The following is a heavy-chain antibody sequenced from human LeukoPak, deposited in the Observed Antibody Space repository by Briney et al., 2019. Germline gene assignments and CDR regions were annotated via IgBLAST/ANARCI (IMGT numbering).Heavy chain of an antibody. CDR1: GGSISSYY. CDR3: VRAIYGSGSYPLYY. CDR2: IYYSGST. D-gene: IGHD3-10*01. Sequence: SETLSLTCTVSGGSISSYYWSWIRQPPGKGLEWIGYIYYSGSTNYNPSLKSRVTISVDTSKNQFSLKLSSVTAADTAVYYCVRAIYGSGSYPLYYWGQGTLVTVSS. V-gene: IGHV4-59*12. J-gene: IGHJ4*02.